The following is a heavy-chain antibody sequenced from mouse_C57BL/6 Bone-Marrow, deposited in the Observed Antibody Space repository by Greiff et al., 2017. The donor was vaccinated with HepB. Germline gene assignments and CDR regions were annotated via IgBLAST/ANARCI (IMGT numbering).Heavy chain of an antibody. D-gene: IGHD2-4*01. CDR1: GYTFTSYD. CDR2: IYPRDGST. Sequence: VQLQESGPELVKPGASVKLSCKASGYTFTSYDINWVKQRPGQGLEWIGWIYPRDGSTKYNEKFKGKATLTVDTSSSTAYIELHSLTSEDSAVYFCARGTLIGGYAMDYWGQGTSVTVSS. J-gene: IGHJ4*01. CDR3: ARGTLIGGYAMDY. V-gene: IGHV1-85*01.